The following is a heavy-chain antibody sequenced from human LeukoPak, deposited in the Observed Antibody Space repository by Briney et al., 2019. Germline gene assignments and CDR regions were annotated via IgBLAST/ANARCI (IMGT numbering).Heavy chain of an antibody. CDR3: AKGYYDSSGYYFDD. V-gene: IGHV3-23*01. CDR2: IVGSGATT. Sequence: PGGSLRLSCAASGFTFSNYAMTWVRQAPGKGLEWVSTIVGSGATTYYAGSVKGRFTISRDNSKNTLYLQMNSLRAEDTAVYYCAKGYYDSSGYYFDDWGQGTLVTVSS. D-gene: IGHD3-22*01. J-gene: IGHJ4*02. CDR1: GFTFSNYA.